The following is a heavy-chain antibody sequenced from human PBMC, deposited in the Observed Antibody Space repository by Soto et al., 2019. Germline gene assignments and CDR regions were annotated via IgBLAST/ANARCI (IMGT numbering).Heavy chain of an antibody. V-gene: IGHV4-30-4*01. CDR2: TYPSGST. CDR1: GGFISNGDYH. CDR3: AREGGYDSPHGC. D-gene: IGHD5-12*01. J-gene: IGHJ4*02. Sequence: QVQLQESGPGLVKPSQTLSLICTVSGGFISNGDYHWSWIRQPPGNGLEWIGYTYPSGSTYYNASRMSRVTISIDASKNQFSLKLNSVTAADTAVYYCAREGGYDSPHGCWGQGTLVTVSS.